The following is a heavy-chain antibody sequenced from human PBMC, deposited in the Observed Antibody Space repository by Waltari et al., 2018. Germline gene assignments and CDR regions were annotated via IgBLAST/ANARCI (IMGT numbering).Heavy chain of an antibody. CDR2: SYYSGST. CDR1: GGSISSGGYY. Sequence: QVQLQESGPGLVKPSQTLSLTCTVSGGSISSGGYYWSWIRQHPGKGLEWIGYSYYSGSTYYYPSLKSRVTISVDTSKNPFSLKLSSVTAADTAVYYCAKGLSSSWYVYWGQGTLVTVSS. J-gene: IGHJ4*02. CDR3: AKGLSSSWYVY. D-gene: IGHD6-13*01. V-gene: IGHV4-31*03.